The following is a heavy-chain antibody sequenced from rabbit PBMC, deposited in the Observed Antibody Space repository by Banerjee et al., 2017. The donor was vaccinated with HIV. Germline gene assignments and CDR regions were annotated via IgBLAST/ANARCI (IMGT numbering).Heavy chain of an antibody. D-gene: IGHD6-1*01. CDR1: GFDFSRYG. J-gene: IGHJ4*01. CDR2: IDPVFGST. Sequence: QEQLVESGGGLVQPGGSLKLSCKASGFDFSRYGVSWVRQAPGKGLEWIGYIDPVFGSTYYASWAKGRFTISKTSSTTVTLQMTSLTAADTATYFCARGTGYAGYGYATAYFTLWGPGTLVTVS. V-gene: IGHV1S45*01. CDR3: ARGTGYAGYGYATAYFTL.